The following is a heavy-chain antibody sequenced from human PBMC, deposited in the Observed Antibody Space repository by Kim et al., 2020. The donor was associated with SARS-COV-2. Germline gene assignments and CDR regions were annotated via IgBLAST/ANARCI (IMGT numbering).Heavy chain of an antibody. CDR1: GFTFGDYA. CDR3: TMDGYTFDY. D-gene: IGHD5-12*01. V-gene: IGHV3-49*04. J-gene: IGHJ4*02. Sequence: GGSLRLSCTASGFTFGDYAMSWVRQAPGKGLEWVGFIRSKAYGGTTEYAASVKGRFTISRDDSKSIAYLQMNSLKTEDTAVYYCTMDGYTFDYWGQGTLVTVSS. CDR2: IRSKAYGGTT.